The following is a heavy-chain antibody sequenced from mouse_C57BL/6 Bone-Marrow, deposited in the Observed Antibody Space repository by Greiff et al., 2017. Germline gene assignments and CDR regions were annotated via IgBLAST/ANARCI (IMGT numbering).Heavy chain of an antibody. CDR3: ARDYYGSSYGYFDV. D-gene: IGHD1-1*01. CDR1: GFTFSDYG. J-gene: IGHJ1*03. Sequence: EVMLVESGGGLVKPGGSLKLSCAASGFTFSDYGMHWVRQAPEKGLGWVAYISSGSSTIYYADTVKGRFTISRDNAKNTLFLQMTSLRSEDTAMYYCARDYYGSSYGYFDVWGTGTTVTVSS. CDR2: ISSGSSTI. V-gene: IGHV5-17*01.